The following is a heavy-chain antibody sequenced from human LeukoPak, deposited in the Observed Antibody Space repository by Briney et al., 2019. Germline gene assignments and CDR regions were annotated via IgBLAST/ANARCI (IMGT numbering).Heavy chain of an antibody. V-gene: IGHV3-30-3*01. CDR1: GFTFSSYA. CDR2: ISYDGSNK. Sequence: PGGSLRLSCAASGFTFSSYAMHWVRQAPGKGLEWVAVISYDGSNKYYADSVKGRFTISRDNSKNTLYLQMNSLRAEDTAVYYCARSQAPCSSSWYGANYWGQGTLVTVSS. J-gene: IGHJ4*02. CDR3: ARSQAPCSSSWYGANY. D-gene: IGHD6-13*01.